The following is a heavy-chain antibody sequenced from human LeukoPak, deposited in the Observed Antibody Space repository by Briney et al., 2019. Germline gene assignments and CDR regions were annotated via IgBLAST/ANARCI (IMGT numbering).Heavy chain of an antibody. CDR2: ISYDGSNK. CDR3: ANIRFLEWLDNDAFDI. D-gene: IGHD3-3*01. Sequence: GGSLRLSCAASGFTFSSYGMHWVRQAPGKGLEWVAVISYDGSNKYYADSVKGRFTTSRDNSKNTLYLQMNSLRAEDTAVYYCANIRFLEWLDNDAFDIWGQGTMVTVSS. CDR1: GFTFSSYG. V-gene: IGHV3-30*18. J-gene: IGHJ3*02.